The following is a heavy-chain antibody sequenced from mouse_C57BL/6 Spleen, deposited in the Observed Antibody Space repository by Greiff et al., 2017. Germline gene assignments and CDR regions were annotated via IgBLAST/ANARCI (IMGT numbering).Heavy chain of an antibody. Sequence: VQLQQSGAELARPGASVKLSCKASGYTFTSYGISWVKQRTGQGLEWIGEIYPRSGNTYYNEKFKGKATLTADKSSSTAYMELRSLTSEDSAVYFCARDGITTVVASADYWGQGTSVTVSS. V-gene: IGHV1-81*01. CDR2: IYPRSGNT. D-gene: IGHD1-1*01. J-gene: IGHJ4*01. CDR1: GYTFTSYG. CDR3: ARDGITTVVASADY.